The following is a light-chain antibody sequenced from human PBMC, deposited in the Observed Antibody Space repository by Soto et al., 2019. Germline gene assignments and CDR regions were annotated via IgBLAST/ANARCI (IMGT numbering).Light chain of an antibody. CDR2: GAS. CDR1: QSVSSN. V-gene: IGKV3-15*01. Sequence: IVMTQSPATLSVSPGERATLSCRASQSVSSNLAWYQQKPGQAPRLLIYGASTRATGIPARFSGSGSGTEFTLTINSLQSEDFEVYYCQQYNNWPRTLGQGTKVDIK. J-gene: IGKJ1*01. CDR3: QQYNNWPRT.